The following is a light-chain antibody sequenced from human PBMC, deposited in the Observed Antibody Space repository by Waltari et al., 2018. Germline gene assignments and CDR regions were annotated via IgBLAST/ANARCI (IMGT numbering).Light chain of an antibody. J-gene: IGLJ2*01. V-gene: IGLV2-14*03. Sequence: QSALTQPASVSGSPGQSITLSCTGPSSDVGGYNYVPWYQQHPGKAPKLMIYDVNNRPSGVSNRFSGSKSGNTASLTISGLQAEDEADYYCSSYTSSNTVVFGGGTKLTVL. CDR1: SSDVGGYNY. CDR3: SSYTSSNTVV. CDR2: DVN.